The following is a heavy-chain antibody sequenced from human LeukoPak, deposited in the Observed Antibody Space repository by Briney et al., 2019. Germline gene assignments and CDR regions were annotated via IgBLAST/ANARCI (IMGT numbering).Heavy chain of an antibody. CDR3: AREPNTVTRRGSDY. CDR2: ISGSGGST. J-gene: IGHJ4*02. V-gene: IGHV3-23*01. D-gene: IGHD4-17*01. CDR1: GFTFSFSNYA. Sequence: GGSLRLSCAASGFTFSFSNYAMTWVRQAPGKGLEWVSAISGSGGSTYYADSVKGRFTISRDNSKNTLYLQLNSLRVEDTAVYYCAREPNTVTRRGSDYWGQGTLVTVSS.